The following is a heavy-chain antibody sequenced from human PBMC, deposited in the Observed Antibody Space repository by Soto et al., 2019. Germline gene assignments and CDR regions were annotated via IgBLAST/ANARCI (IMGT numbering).Heavy chain of an antibody. CDR3: AREGWVDIVVVPAARYYYYGMDV. V-gene: IGHV3-23*01. D-gene: IGHD2-2*03. CDR1: GFTFSSYA. Sequence: GGSLRLSCAASGFTFSSYAMSWVRQAPGKGLEWVSAISGSGGSTYYADSVKGRFTISRDNSKNTLYLQMNSLRAEDTAVYYCAREGWVDIVVVPAARYYYYGMDVWGQGTTVTVSS. J-gene: IGHJ6*02. CDR2: ISGSGGST.